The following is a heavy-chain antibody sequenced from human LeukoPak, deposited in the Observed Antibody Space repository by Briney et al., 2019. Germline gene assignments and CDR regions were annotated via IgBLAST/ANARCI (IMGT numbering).Heavy chain of an antibody. D-gene: IGHD6-13*01. Sequence: ASVKVSCKASGGTFSSYAISWVRQAPGQGLEWMGGIIPIFGTANYAQKFQGRVTITTDESTSTAYMELSSLRSEDTAVYYCARQIAAAGMSYFDYWGQGTLVTVSS. CDR2: IIPIFGTA. J-gene: IGHJ4*02. CDR3: ARQIAAAGMSYFDY. V-gene: IGHV1-69*05. CDR1: GGTFSSYA.